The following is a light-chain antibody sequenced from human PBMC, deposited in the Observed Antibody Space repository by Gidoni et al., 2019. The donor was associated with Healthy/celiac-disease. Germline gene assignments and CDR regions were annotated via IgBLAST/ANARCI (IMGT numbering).Light chain of an antibody. J-gene: IGKJ2*01. CDR1: QSVLYSSNNKNY. Sequence: DIGRNQSQDYLAVSLGERAPINCKSSQSVLYSSNNKNYLAGYQQKPGQPPKLLIYWASTRESGVPDRFSGSGSGTDFTLTIISLQAEDVAVYYCQQYYSTPHTFGQGTKLEIK. CDR2: WAS. CDR3: QQYYSTPHT. V-gene: IGKV4-1*01.